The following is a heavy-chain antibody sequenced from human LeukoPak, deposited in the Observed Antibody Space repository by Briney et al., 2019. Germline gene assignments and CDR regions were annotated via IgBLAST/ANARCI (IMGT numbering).Heavy chain of an antibody. D-gene: IGHD2-2*03. CDR1: GYTFTGYY. Sequence: ASVKVSCKASGYTFTGYYMLWVRQAPGQGLEWMGWINPNSGGTNYAQKFQGRVTMTRDTSISTAYMELSRLRSDDTAVYYCARDVGYCSSTSCYYFDYWGQGTLVTVSS. V-gene: IGHV1-2*02. CDR2: INPNSGGT. J-gene: IGHJ4*02. CDR3: ARDVGYCSSTSCYYFDY.